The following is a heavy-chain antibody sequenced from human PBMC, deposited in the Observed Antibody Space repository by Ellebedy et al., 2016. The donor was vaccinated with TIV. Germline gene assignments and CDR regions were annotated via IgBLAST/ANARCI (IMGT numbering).Heavy chain of an antibody. CDR3: ARGVGSGWYRHYYGMDV. V-gene: IGHV3-21*01. CDR2: ISSSNSYI. D-gene: IGHD6-19*01. CDR1: GFTFSDAW. Sequence: PGGSLRLSCAASGFTFSDAWMTWVRQAPGKGLEWVSSISSSNSYINYADSVKGRFTISRDNANSSLFLEMNSLRAEDTAVYYCARGVGSGWYRHYYGMDVWGQGTTVTVSS. J-gene: IGHJ6*02.